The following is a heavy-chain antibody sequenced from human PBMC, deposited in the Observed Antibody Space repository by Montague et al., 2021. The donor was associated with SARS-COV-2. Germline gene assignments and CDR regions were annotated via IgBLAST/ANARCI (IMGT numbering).Heavy chain of an antibody. Sequence: FLRLSCAASGFTFSSYEMNWVRQAPGKGLEWVSYISSNGSTIYYADSVKGRFTISRDNAKNSLYLQMNSLRAEDTAVYYCARLGYCSGGSCIDPWGQGTLVTVSS. J-gene: IGHJ5*02. D-gene: IGHD2-15*01. CDR3: ARLGYCSGGSCIDP. CDR2: ISSNGSTI. V-gene: IGHV3-48*03. CDR1: GFTFSSYE.